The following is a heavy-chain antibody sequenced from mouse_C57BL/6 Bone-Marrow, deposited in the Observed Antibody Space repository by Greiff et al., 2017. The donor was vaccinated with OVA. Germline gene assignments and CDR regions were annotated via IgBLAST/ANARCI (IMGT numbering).Heavy chain of an antibody. D-gene: IGHD1-1*01. CDR1: GYAFSSYW. CDR2: IYPGAGDT. J-gene: IGHJ3*01. Sequence: QVQLQQSGAELVKPGASVKLSCKASGYAFSSYWMNWVKQRPGKGLEWIGQIYPGAGDTNYNGKFKGKATLTADKSSSTAYMQLSSLTSEDSAVYFCARRRDFYYYGSSPGWFAYWGQGTLVTVSA. CDR3: ARRRDFYYYGSSPGWFAY. V-gene: IGHV1-80*01.